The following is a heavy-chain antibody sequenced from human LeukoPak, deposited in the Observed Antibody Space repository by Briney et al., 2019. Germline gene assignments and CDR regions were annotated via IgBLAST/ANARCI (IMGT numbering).Heavy chain of an antibody. Sequence: SETLSLTCAVYGGSFSGYYWSWIRQPPGKGLEWIGEINHSGSTNYNQSLKSRVTISVDTSKNQFSLKLSSVTAADTAVYYCASGGAGSYLPADYWGQGTLVTVSS. CDR1: GGSFSGYY. V-gene: IGHV4-34*01. J-gene: IGHJ4*02. CDR2: INHSGST. CDR3: ASGGAGSYLPADY. D-gene: IGHD3-10*01.